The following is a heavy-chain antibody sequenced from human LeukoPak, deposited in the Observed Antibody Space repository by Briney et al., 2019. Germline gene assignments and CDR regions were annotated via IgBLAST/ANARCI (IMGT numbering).Heavy chain of an antibody. J-gene: IGHJ4*02. D-gene: IGHD1-26*01. Sequence: SETLSLTCTVSGGSISSSSYYWGWIRQPPGKGLEWIGSIYYSGSTYYNPSLKSRVTISVDTSKNQFSLKLSSVTAADTAVYYCARHEAGATSFDYWGQGTLVTVSS. CDR2: IYYSGST. CDR3: ARHEAGATSFDY. CDR1: GGSISSSSYY. V-gene: IGHV4-39*01.